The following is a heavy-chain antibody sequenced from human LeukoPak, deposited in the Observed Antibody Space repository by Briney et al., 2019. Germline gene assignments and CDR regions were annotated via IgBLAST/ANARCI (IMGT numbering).Heavy chain of an antibody. CDR2: ISAYNGNT. D-gene: IGHD2/OR15-2a*01. CDR1: GYTFTSYG. J-gene: IGHJ3*01. V-gene: IGHV1-18*04. CDR3: ARGDKGLGCNFGFYF. Sequence: GASVKVSCKASGYTFTSYGISWVRQAPGQGLEWMGWISAYNGNTNYAQKLQGRVTMTTDTSTSTAYMELRSLRSDDTAVYYCARGDKGLGCNFGFYFWGPGTMVTVSS.